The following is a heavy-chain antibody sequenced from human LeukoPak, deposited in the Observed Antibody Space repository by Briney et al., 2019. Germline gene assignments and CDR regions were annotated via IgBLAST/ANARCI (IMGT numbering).Heavy chain of an antibody. Sequence: SETLSLTCTVSGDFYSDYYWNWIRQAPGKGLEWIGYIYHSGSTYYNPSLKSRVTISVDRSKNQFSLKLSSVTAADTAVYYCARGYGSGSYGAFDIWGQGTMVTVSS. D-gene: IGHD3-10*01. J-gene: IGHJ3*02. CDR2: IYHSGST. CDR1: GDFYSDYY. V-gene: IGHV4-59*12. CDR3: ARGYGSGSYGAFDI.